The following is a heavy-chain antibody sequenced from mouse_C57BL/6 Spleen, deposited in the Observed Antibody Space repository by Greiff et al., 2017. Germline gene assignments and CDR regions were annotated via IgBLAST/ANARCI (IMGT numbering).Heavy chain of an antibody. CDR3: ARVSANWLFSD. CDR2: ISGGGGNT. Sequence: EVKLVESGGGLVKPGGSLKLSCAASGFTFSSYTMSWVRQTPEKRLEWVATISGGGGNTYYPDSVKGRFTISRDNAKNTLYLQMSSLRSEDTALYYCARVSANWLFSDWGQGTTLTVSS. J-gene: IGHJ2*01. CDR1: GFTFSSYT. V-gene: IGHV5-9*01. D-gene: IGHD4-1*01.